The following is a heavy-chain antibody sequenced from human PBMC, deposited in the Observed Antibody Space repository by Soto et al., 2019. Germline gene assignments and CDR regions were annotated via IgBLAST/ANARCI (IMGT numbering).Heavy chain of an antibody. V-gene: IGHV5-10-1*01. CDR3: ARSRPHIVVVTARQTDI. D-gene: IGHD2-21*02. Sequence: PGECLKISCKGSVYSFTSYWISWVRQMPGKGLEWMGRIDPSDSYTNYSPSFQGHVTISADKSISTAYLQWSSLKASDTAMYYCARSRPHIVVVTARQTDIWGQGTMVTVSS. CDR2: IDPSDSYT. CDR1: VYSFTSYW. J-gene: IGHJ3*02.